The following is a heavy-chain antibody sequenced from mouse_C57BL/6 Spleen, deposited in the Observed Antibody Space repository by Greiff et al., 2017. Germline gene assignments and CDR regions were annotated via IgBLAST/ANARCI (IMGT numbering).Heavy chain of an antibody. Sequence: VQLQQPGAELVKPGASVKLSCKASGYTFPSYWMQWVKQRPGPGLEWVGEIDPSDSYTNYNQKFQGKATLTVDTSSSTAYMQLSSLTSEDSAVYYCAGTRTEAMDYWGQGTSVTVSS. J-gene: IGHJ4*01. CDR2: IDPSDSYT. CDR1: GYTFPSYW. CDR3: AGTRTEAMDY. V-gene: IGHV1-50*01. D-gene: IGHD3-3*01.